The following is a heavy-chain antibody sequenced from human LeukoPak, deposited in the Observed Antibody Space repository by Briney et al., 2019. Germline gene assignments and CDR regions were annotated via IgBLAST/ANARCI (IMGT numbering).Heavy chain of an antibody. D-gene: IGHD3-16*02. J-gene: IGHJ4*02. CDR3: ARQRTTFGGVISIFDY. V-gene: IGHV4-39*01. CDR1: GGSISTSDYY. Sequence: PSETLSLTCTVSGGSISTSDYYWGWIRQPTGKGLEWIGSINYSGSTHYNPSLKSRITISVDTSKNQFSLKLSSLTAADTAVYYCARQRTTFGGVISIFDYWGQGTLVTVSS. CDR2: INYSGST.